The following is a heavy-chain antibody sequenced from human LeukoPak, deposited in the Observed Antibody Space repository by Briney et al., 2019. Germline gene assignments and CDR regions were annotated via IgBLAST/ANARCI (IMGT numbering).Heavy chain of an antibody. CDR2: INPSGGST. D-gene: IGHD3-10*01. V-gene: IGHV1-46*01. CDR3: ARGGEALWFGELNWFDP. Sequence: GASVKVSCKASGYTFTSYCMHWVRQAPGPGLECMGIINPSGGSTSYAQKFQGRVTMTRDTSTSTVYMELSSLRSEDTAVYYCARGGEALWFGELNWFDPWGQGTLVTVSS. J-gene: IGHJ5*02. CDR1: GYTFTSYC.